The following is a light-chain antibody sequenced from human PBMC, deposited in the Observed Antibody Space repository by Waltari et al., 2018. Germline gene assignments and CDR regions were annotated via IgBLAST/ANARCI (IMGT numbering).Light chain of an antibody. V-gene: IGKV1-39*01. CDR1: QTIRDY. CDR3: QQSYNLPRT. Sequence: DIGVTQSPSSLSASVGDRVTITWRASQTIRDYLSVYKQRPGTAPNLLIDTASNLQSGVPPRFSGSGSGTEFTLTISSLQPEDFAIYYCQQSYNLPRTFGQGTKVEVK. CDR2: TAS. J-gene: IGKJ1*01.